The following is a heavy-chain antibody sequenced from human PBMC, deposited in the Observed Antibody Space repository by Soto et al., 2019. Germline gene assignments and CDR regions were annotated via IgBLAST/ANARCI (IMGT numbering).Heavy chain of an antibody. D-gene: IGHD6-6*01. J-gene: IGHJ5*02. CDR2: IYSGGST. V-gene: IGHV3-66*01. Sequence: PGGSLRLPCAASGFTVSSNYMSWVRQAPGKGLEWVSVIYSGGSTYYVDSVKGRFTISRDNAQNSLYLQMNSLRAEDTAVYYCERSIAARLNWFDPWGQGTLVTVSS. CDR1: GFTVSSNY. CDR3: ERSIAARLNWFDP.